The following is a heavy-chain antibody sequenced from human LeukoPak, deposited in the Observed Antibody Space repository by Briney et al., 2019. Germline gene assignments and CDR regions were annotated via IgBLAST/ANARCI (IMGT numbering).Heavy chain of an antibody. Sequence: SETLSLTCTVSGGSITSATYHWAWIREPPGKGLEWIGYIYYSGSTNYNPSLKSRVTISVDTSKNQFSLKLSSVTAADTAVYYCARSVEGYCSGGSCYYYSYYMDVWGKGTTVTVSS. V-gene: IGHV4-61*01. J-gene: IGHJ6*03. D-gene: IGHD2-15*01. CDR2: IYYSGST. CDR1: GGSITSATYH. CDR3: ARSVEGYCSGGSCYYYSYYMDV.